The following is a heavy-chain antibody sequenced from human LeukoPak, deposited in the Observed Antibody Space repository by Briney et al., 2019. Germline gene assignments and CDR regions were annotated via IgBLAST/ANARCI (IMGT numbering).Heavy chain of an antibody. D-gene: IGHD4-17*01. J-gene: IGHJ4*02. CDR3: ARDGYSVTTQLPFDY. V-gene: IGHV3-11*06. CDR1: GFTFSDYY. CDR2: ICSSSSYT. Sequence: GGSLRLACAASGFTFSDYYMSWIRQAQGKGLEWVSYICSSSSYTNYADSVKGRFTISRDNAKNSLYLQMNSLRAEDTAVYYCARDGYSVTTQLPFDYWGQGTQVTVSS.